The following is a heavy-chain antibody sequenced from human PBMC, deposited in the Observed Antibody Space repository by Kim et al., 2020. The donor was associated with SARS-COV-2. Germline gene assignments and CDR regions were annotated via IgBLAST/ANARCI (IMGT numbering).Heavy chain of an antibody. CDR2: INHSGST. D-gene: IGHD6-13*01. Sequence: SETLSLTCAVYGGSFSGYYWSWIRQPPGKGLEWIGEINHSGSTNYNPSLKSRVTISVDTSKNQFSLKLSSVTAADTAVYYCARVGVSGVKQQLANPELDCDYWGQGTLVTVSS. J-gene: IGHJ4*02. V-gene: IGHV4-34*01. CDR3: ARVGVSGVKQQLANPELDCDY. CDR1: GGSFSGYY.